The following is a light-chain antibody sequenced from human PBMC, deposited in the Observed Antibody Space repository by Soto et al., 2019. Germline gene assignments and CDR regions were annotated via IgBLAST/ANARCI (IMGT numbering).Light chain of an antibody. CDR1: QSVSSSY. Sequence: EIVLTQSPGTLSLSPGERATLSCRASQSVSSSYLAWYQQKPGQAPRLLIYAASSRATGIPDRFSGSGSGTEFTLTISRLEPEDFAVYYCQQYGSSSWTFGQGTTVELK. CDR2: AAS. CDR3: QQYGSSSWT. J-gene: IGKJ1*01. V-gene: IGKV3-20*01.